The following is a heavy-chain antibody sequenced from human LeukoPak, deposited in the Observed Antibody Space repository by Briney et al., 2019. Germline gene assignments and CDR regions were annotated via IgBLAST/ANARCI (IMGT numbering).Heavy chain of an antibody. CDR1: GFTFSSYA. J-gene: IGHJ3*02. CDR3: AKPNYYDSSGYYYGDAFDI. D-gene: IGHD3-22*01. V-gene: IGHV3-23*01. CDR2: ISGSGGST. Sequence: GGSLRLSCAASGFTFSSYAMSWVRQAPGKGLEWVSDISGSGGSTYYADSVKGRFTISRDNSKDTLYLQMNSLRAEDTAVYYCAKPNYYDSSGYYYGDAFDIWGQGTMVTVSS.